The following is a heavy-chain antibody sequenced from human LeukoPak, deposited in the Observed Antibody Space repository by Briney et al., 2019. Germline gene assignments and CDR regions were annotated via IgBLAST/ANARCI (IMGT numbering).Heavy chain of an antibody. V-gene: IGHV4-38-2*02. Sequence: PSETLSLTCTVSGYSISSGYYWGWIRQPPGKGLEWIGSIYHSGSTYYNPSLKSRVTISVDTSKNQFSLKLSSVTAAGTAVYYCARQFLGNYYGSGSYYSDAFDIWGQGTMVTVSS. CDR1: GYSISSGYY. D-gene: IGHD3-10*01. J-gene: IGHJ3*02. CDR3: ARQFLGNYYGSGSYYSDAFDI. CDR2: IYHSGST.